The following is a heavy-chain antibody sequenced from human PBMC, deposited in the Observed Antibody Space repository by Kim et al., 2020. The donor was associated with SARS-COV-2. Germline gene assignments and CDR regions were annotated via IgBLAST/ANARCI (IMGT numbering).Heavy chain of an antibody. CDR3: ARRFRKTMDAFDI. V-gene: IGHV3-7*01. D-gene: IGHD3-10*01. CDR2: INQDGSEK. CDR1: GFTFSSYW. J-gene: IGHJ3*02. Sequence: GGSLRLSCAASGFTFSSYWMSWVRQAPGKGLEWVANINQDGSEKYYVDSVKGRFTISRDNAKNSLYLQMNSLRAEDTAVYYCARRFRKTMDAFDIWGQGTLVTVSS.